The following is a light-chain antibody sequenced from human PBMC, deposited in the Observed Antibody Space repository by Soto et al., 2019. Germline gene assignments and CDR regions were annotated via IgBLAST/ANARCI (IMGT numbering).Light chain of an antibody. CDR2: EVS. CDR1: SSDVGGYNY. Sequence: QSALTQPASVSGSPGQAITISCTGTSSDVGGYNYVSWYQHHPDKAPKLILYEVSSRPSGVSNRFSGSKSGNTASLTISGPQAEDEADYYCSSYTSTSTLVVFGGGTKLTVL. CDR3: SSYTSTSTLVV. J-gene: IGLJ2*01. V-gene: IGLV2-14*01.